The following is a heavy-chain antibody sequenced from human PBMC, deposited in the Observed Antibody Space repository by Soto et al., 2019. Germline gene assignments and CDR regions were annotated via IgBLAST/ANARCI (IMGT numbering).Heavy chain of an antibody. CDR1: GGTFSSYA. D-gene: IGHD4-17*01. CDR2: IIPIFGTA. Sequence: QVQLVQSGAEVMKPGSSVKVSCKASGGTFSSYAISWERQAPGQGLEWMGGIIPIFGTANYAQKFQGRVTITADESTSTAFMELSSLRSEDTAVYYCARNYGGNSYYYYGMDFWGQGTTVTVSS. V-gene: IGHV1-69*12. J-gene: IGHJ6*02. CDR3: ARNYGGNSYYYYGMDF.